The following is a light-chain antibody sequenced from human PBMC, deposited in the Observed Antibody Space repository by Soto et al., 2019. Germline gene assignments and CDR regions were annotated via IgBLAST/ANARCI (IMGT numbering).Light chain of an antibody. CDR1: SSNIGGNS. V-gene: IGLV1-44*01. Sequence: QSVLTQPPSASGTPGQMVTISCAGSSSNIGGNSVTWYQQVPGTAPKLLIYSDNRRPSGVPDRFSGSKSGTSASLAISGLQSADEADYYCATWDDSLNGSGVFGTGTKVTVL. J-gene: IGLJ1*01. CDR3: ATWDDSLNGSGV. CDR2: SDN.